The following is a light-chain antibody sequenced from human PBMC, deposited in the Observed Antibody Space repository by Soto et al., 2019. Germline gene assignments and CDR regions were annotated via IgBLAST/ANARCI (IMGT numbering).Light chain of an antibody. CDR1: QNISSY. CDR2: DVS. CDR3: QQRSNWPRR. Sequence: VVSLSAGTVSLSPGERATLSCRASQNISSYLIWYQQKPGQAPRLLMYDVSNRATGIPARFSGSGSGTDFTLTISSLEPEDLAVYYCQQRSNWPRRFGQGTKLDIK. J-gene: IGKJ1*01. V-gene: IGKV3-11*01.